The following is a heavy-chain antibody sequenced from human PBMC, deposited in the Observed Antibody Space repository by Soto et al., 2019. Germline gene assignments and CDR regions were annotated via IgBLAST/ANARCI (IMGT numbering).Heavy chain of an antibody. D-gene: IGHD1-7*01. CDR3: AKDIKGTGTNVIYAS. CDR1: GFIFSTYA. Sequence: EVQLLESGGSLVQPGGSLRLSCAASGFIFSTYAMGWVRQAPGKGLEWVSAMSGSGSATYYAAPVKGRFTISKDNSKDTLYLQMNRLSAGDTAVYYCAKDIKGTGTNVIYASWGQGSLVTVSS. CDR2: MSGSGSAT. V-gene: IGHV3-23*01. J-gene: IGHJ5*02.